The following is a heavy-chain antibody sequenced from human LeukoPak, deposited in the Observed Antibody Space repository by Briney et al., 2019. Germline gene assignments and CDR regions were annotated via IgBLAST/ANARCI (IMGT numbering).Heavy chain of an antibody. D-gene: IGHD2-2*01. J-gene: IGHJ6*03. Sequence: GASVKVSFKASGGTFSIHAIAWVRQAPGQGPEWMGGIIPISGTADYAQKFQGRVTITTDQSTSTAYTELSSLTSDDTAVYYCARGLQYQLLKALRYYYMDVWGEGTTVTVSS. V-gene: IGHV1-69*05. CDR1: GGTFSIHA. CDR2: IIPISGTA. CDR3: ARGLQYQLLKALRYYYMDV.